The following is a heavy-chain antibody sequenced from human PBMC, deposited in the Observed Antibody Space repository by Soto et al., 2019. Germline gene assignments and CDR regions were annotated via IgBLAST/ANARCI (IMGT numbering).Heavy chain of an antibody. CDR1: GFTFSSNA. CDR2: ISSSGGST. CDR3: AKAQGGSYFDY. D-gene: IGHD2-15*01. J-gene: IGHJ4*02. Sequence: GGSLRLSCAASGFTFSSNAMSWVRQAPGKGLEWVSGISSSGGSTYYADSVEGRFTISRDNSKNMLYLQMNNLRAEDTAVYYCAKAQGGSYFDYWGQGTLVTVSS. V-gene: IGHV3-23*01.